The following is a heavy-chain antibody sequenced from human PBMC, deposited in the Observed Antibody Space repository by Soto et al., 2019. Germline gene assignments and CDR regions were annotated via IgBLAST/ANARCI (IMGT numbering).Heavy chain of an antibody. V-gene: IGHV1-2*02. CDR2: FNPNSGDT. CDR3: AREASAVISLDY. D-gene: IGHD6-19*01. Sequence: ASVKVSCKASGYIFTAYSMHWVRQAPGQGLEWVGWFNPNSGDTIYAQKFQGSVTLTWDTSISTAYMELYSLTSDDTAVYYCAREASAVISLDYLCQGTLVTVSS. J-gene: IGHJ4*02. CDR1: GYIFTAYS.